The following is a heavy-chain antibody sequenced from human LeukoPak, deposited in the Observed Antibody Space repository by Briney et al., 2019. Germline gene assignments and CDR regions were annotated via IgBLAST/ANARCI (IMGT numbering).Heavy chain of an antibody. V-gene: IGHV4-4*07. CDR2: IYTSGST. J-gene: IGHJ4*02. Sequence: SETLSLTCTVSGGSISSYYWSWIRQPAGKGPEWIGRIYTSGSTNYNPSLKCRVTMSVDTSKNQFSLKLSSVTAADTAVYYCAREVEDFWSGYYIGMVDYWGQGTLVTVSA. D-gene: IGHD3-3*01. CDR3: AREVEDFWSGYYIGMVDY. CDR1: GGSISSYY.